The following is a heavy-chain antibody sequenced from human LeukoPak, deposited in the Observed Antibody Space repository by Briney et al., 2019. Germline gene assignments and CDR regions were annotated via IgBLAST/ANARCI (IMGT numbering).Heavy chain of an antibody. D-gene: IGHD4-17*01. CDR1: GFTFSSYA. CDR2: ISYDGSNK. J-gene: IGHJ4*02. V-gene: IGHV3-30-3*01. Sequence: GMSLRLSCAASGFTFSSYAMHWVRQAPGKGLEWVAVISYDGSNKYYADSVKGRFTISRDNSKNTLYLQMNSLRAEDTAVYYCARGKVHDLYGDYVFDYWGQGTLVTVSS. CDR3: ARGKVHDLYGDYVFDY.